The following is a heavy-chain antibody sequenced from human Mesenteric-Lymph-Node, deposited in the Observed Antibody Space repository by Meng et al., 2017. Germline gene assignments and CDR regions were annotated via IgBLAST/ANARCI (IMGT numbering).Heavy chain of an antibody. CDR1: GYSFTTYD. V-gene: IGHV1-46*01. J-gene: IGHJ4*02. CDR3: ARDRQGSGWGDY. Sequence: QVQLVQSGAEVKKPGASVRVSCEASGYSFTTYDINWVRQATGQGLEWMGIINPSGGSTSYAQKFQGRVTMTRDTSTSTVYMELSSLRSEDTAVYYCARDRQGSGWGDYWGQGTLVTVSS. D-gene: IGHD6-19*01. CDR2: INPSGGST.